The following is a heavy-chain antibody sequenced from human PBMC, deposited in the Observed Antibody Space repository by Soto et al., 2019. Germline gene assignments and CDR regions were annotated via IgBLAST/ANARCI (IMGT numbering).Heavy chain of an antibody. D-gene: IGHD6-13*01. Sequence: QVQLVESGGGVVQPGGSLRLSCAASGFIFSSYGMQWVRQSPGEGLEWVATTANDGSAQYYADSVKGRFTISRDNSKNTLFLQMESQRPEDTGVYYCAKSSGGSSWYPPDHWGQGTLVTVSS. J-gene: IGHJ4*02. CDR3: AKSSGGSSWYPPDH. V-gene: IGHV3-30*18. CDR2: TANDGSAQ. CDR1: GFIFSSYG.